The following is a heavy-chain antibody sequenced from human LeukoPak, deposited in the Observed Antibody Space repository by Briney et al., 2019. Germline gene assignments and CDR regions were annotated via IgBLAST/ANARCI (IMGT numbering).Heavy chain of an antibody. J-gene: IGHJ6*03. CDR2: INHSGST. CDR3: ARLGRADYSTSPVPYYNYYMNA. CDR1: GGSFSGYY. V-gene: IGHV4-34*01. D-gene: IGHD6-13*01. Sequence: SETLSLTCAVYGGSFSGYYWSWLRQAPGKGLEWIGEINHSGSTNYNPSLKSRVTISVDTSKNQFSLKLSSVTAADTAVYYCARLGRADYSTSPVPYYNYYMNAWDKGTTVIVSS.